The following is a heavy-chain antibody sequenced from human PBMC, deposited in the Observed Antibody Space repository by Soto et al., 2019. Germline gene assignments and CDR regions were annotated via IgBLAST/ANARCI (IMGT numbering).Heavy chain of an antibody. V-gene: IGHV5-51*01. Sequence: EVQLVQSGAVVKKPGESLKISCKGSGYNFTNYWIGWLRQMPGKGLEWMGVIYPDDSDARYSPSFQGQVTFSADKSISTSYLHWRSLKASDTAMYYCVRPATILLTSDYWGQGTLVTVSS. J-gene: IGHJ4*02. CDR3: VRPATILLTSDY. CDR1: GYNFTNYW. CDR2: IYPDDSDA.